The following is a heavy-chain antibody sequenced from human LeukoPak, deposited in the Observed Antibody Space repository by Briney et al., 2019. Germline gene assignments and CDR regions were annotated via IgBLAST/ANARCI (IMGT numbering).Heavy chain of an antibody. V-gene: IGHV3-21*01. CDR1: GFTFSSYS. Sequence: GGSLRLSCAASGFTFSSYSMNWVRQAPGKGLEWVSSISSSSSYIYYADSVKGRFTISRDNSKNTLYLQMNSLRAEDTAVYYCAKDRGNAMISSPYLPSYWGQGTLVTVSS. D-gene: IGHD3-22*01. CDR3: AKDRGNAMISSPYLPSY. CDR2: ISSSSSYI. J-gene: IGHJ4*02.